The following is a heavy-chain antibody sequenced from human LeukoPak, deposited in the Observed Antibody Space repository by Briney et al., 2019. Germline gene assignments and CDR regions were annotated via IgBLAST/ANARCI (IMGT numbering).Heavy chain of an antibody. CDR1: GGTFSSYA. J-gene: IGHJ4*02. Sequence: GASVKVSCKASGGTFSSYAISWVRQAPGQGLEWMGRIIPILGIANYAQKSQGRVTITADKSTSTAYMELSSLRSEDTAVYYCATDRFRIAAAGFDYWGQGTLVTVSS. V-gene: IGHV1-69*04. CDR3: ATDRFRIAAAGFDY. D-gene: IGHD6-13*01. CDR2: IIPILGIA.